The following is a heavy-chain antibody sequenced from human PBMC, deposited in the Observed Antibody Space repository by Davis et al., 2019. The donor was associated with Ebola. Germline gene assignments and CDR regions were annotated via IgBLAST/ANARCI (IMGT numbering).Heavy chain of an antibody. Sequence: GESLKISCAASGFTFSSYGMHWVRQAPGKGLEWVAVIWYDGSNKYYADSVKGRFTISRDNSKNTLYLQMNSLRAEDTAVYYCARGDIVVVVAATPYYYYYGMDVWGQGTTVTVSS. CDR2: IWYDGSNK. D-gene: IGHD2-15*01. J-gene: IGHJ6*02. CDR1: GFTFSSYG. V-gene: IGHV3-33*01. CDR3: ARGDIVVVVAATPYYYYYGMDV.